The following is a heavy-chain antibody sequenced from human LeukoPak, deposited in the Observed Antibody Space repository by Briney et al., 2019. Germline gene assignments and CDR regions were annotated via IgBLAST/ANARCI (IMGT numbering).Heavy chain of an antibody. J-gene: IGHJ4*02. CDR1: GYTFTGYY. CDR2: INPNSGGT. V-gene: IGHV1-2*02. D-gene: IGHD3-22*01. CDR3: ARGSSKYYYDSSGYPFDY. Sequence: GASVKVSCKASGYTFTGYYMHWVRQAPGQGLDWMGWINPNSGGTNYAQKFQGRVTMTRDTSISTAYMELSRLRSDDTAVYYCARGSSKYYYDSSGYPFDYWGQGTLVTVSS.